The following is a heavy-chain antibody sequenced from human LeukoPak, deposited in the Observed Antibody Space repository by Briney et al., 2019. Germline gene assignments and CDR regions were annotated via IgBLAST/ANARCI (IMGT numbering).Heavy chain of an antibody. CDR2: ISSSGTSM. V-gene: IGHV3-48*03. Sequence: PGGSLRLSCAASGFTFSSYEMNWVRQAPGKGLEWVSYISSSGTSMYYADSVKGRFTISRDNAKNSLYLQMNSLRADDTAVYYRARVLGIVGGWGQGTLVTVSS. CDR3: ARVLGIVGG. D-gene: IGHD1-26*01. CDR1: GFTFSSYE. J-gene: IGHJ4*02.